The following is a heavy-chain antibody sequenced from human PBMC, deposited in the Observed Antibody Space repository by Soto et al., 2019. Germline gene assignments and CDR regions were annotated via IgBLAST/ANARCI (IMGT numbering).Heavy chain of an antibody. CDR3: ARDRGAVAGTRSYYGMGV. Sequence: QVQLVESGGGVVQPGRSLRLSCAASGFTFSSYGMHWVRQAPGKGLEWVAVIWYDGTNKYYADSVKGRFTISRDNSKNRLYLQRNSRGAGDTAVYDCARDRGAVAGTRSYYGMGVWGQGTTVTVSS. CDR1: GFTFSSYG. D-gene: IGHD3-10*01. J-gene: IGHJ6*02. V-gene: IGHV3-33*01. CDR2: IWYDGTNK.